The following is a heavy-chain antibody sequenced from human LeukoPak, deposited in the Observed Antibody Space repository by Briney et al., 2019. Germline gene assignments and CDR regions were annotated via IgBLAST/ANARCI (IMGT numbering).Heavy chain of an antibody. CDR1: GFTFSSYA. D-gene: IGHD6-19*01. Sequence: GGSLRLSCAASGFTFSSYAMHWVRQAPGKGLEWVAVISYDGSNKYYADSVKGRFTISRDNARNSLYLQMNSLRAEDTAVYYCARGSLIAVAPGDYWGQGTLVTVSS. CDR3: ARGSLIAVAPGDY. V-gene: IGHV3-30*04. J-gene: IGHJ4*02. CDR2: ISYDGSNK.